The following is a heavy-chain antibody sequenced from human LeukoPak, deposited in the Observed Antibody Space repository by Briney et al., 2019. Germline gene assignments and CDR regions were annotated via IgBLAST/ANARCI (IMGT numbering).Heavy chain of an antibody. Sequence: PSETLSLTCAVYGGSFSGYYWSWIRQPPGKGLEWIGEINHSGSTNYNPSLKSRVTISVDTSKNQFSLKLSSVTAADTAVYYCARRSSYYDSSGYYRICWYFDLWGRGTLVTVSS. CDR3: ARRSSYYDSSGYYRICWYFDL. CDR1: GGSFSGYY. CDR2: INHSGST. D-gene: IGHD3-22*01. J-gene: IGHJ2*01. V-gene: IGHV4-34*01.